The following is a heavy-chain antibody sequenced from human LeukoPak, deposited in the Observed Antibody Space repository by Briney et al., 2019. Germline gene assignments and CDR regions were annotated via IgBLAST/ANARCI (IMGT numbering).Heavy chain of an antibody. CDR1: GGSISSSSYY. CDR2: IYHSGST. Sequence: SETLSLTCTVSGGSISSSSYYWGWIRQPPGKGLEWIGSIYHSGSTYYNPSLKSRVTISVDTSKKQFSLKLSSVTAADTAGYYCARDRVSDIAVASRGGYFDYWGQGTLVTVSS. V-gene: IGHV4-39*02. D-gene: IGHD6-19*01. J-gene: IGHJ4*02. CDR3: ARDRVSDIAVASRGGYFDY.